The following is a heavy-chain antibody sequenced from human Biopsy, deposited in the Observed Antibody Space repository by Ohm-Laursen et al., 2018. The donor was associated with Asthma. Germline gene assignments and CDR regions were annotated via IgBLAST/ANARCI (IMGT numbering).Heavy chain of an antibody. CDR3: ARCQVGYSSGWSLLLKKIYYSGMDV. J-gene: IGHJ6*02. D-gene: IGHD6-19*01. V-gene: IGHV1-69*13. Sequence: SVKVSCKAPGGTFSNFAISWVRQAPGQGLEWLGGIMTVFGTTNDAQKFQGRVTITADESTSTAYMEVTSLRSEDTAIYYCARCQVGYSSGWSLLLKKIYYSGMDVWGQGTAVTVSS. CDR2: IMTVFGTT. CDR1: GGTFSNFA.